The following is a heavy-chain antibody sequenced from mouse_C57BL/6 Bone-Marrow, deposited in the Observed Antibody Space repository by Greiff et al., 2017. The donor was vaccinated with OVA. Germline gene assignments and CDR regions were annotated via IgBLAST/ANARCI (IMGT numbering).Heavy chain of an antibody. CDR2: IYPGDGDT. CDR1: GYAFSSSW. V-gene: IGHV1-82*01. Sequence: QVQLKESGPELVKPGASVKISCKASGYAFSSSWMNWVKQRPGKGLEWIGRIYPGDGDTNYNGKFKGKATLTADKSSSTAYMQLSSLTSEDSAVYFCARDCYGSSYGAMDYWGQGTSVTVSS. J-gene: IGHJ4*01. D-gene: IGHD1-1*01. CDR3: ARDCYGSSYGAMDY.